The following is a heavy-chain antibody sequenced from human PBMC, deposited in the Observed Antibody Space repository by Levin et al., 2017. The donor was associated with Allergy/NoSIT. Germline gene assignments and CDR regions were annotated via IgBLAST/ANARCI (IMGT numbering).Heavy chain of an antibody. CDR1: GGSFSGYF. CDR3: ARHYHSSDDYLYY. Sequence: SETLSLTCAVYGGSFSGYFWTWIRQPPGKGLEWIGEINHSGSTNYNPSLKSRVTISVDTSKNQFSLKLSSVTAADTAVYYCARHYHSSDDYLYYWGQGILVTVSS. V-gene: IGHV4-34*01. D-gene: IGHD3-22*01. CDR2: INHSGST. J-gene: IGHJ4*02.